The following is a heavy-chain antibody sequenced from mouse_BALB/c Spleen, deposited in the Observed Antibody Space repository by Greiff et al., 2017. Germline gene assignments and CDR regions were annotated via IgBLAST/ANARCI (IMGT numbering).Heavy chain of an antibody. CDR1: GFNITDYY. J-gene: IGHJ3*01. CDR3: ARLSFAY. CDR2: IDPENGNT. V-gene: IGHV14-1*02. Sequence: VQLQQSGAELVRPGALVKLSCKASGFNITDYYMHWVKQRPEQGLEWIGWIDPENGNTIYDPKFQGKASITADTSSNTAYLQLSSLTSEDTAVYYCARLSFAYWGQGTLVTVSA.